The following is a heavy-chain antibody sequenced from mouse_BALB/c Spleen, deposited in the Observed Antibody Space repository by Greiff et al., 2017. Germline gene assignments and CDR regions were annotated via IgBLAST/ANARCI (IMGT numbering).Heavy chain of an antibody. V-gene: IGHV1-15*01. Sequence: VQLQQSGAELVRPGASVTLSCKASGYTFTDYEMHWVKQTPVHGLEWIGAIDPETGGTAYNQKFKGKATLTADKSSSTAYMELRSLTSEDSAVYYCTISTMISGGQGTTLTVSS. D-gene: IGHD2-4*01. CDR2: IDPETGGT. CDR3: TISTMIS. CDR1: GYTFTDYE. J-gene: IGHJ2*01.